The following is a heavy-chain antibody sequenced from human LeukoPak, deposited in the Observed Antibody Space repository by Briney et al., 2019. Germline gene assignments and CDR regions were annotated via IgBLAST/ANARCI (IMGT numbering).Heavy chain of an antibody. V-gene: IGHV4-59*01. D-gene: IGHD1-26*01. Sequence: SETLSLTCTVSGGSISSNYWSWIRHPPGKGLGLIGYIYYSGSTNYNPSLKSRGTISVDTSKNQFSLKLSSVTAADRAVYYCATTHYSGSYDYWGQGTLVTVSS. CDR2: IYYSGST. J-gene: IGHJ4*02. CDR3: ATTHYSGSYDY. CDR1: GGSISSNY.